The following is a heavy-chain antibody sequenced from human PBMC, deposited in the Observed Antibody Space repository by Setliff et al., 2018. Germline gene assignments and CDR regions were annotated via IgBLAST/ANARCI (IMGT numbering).Heavy chain of an antibody. CDR1: GFSLRDYT. V-gene: IGHV3-21*01. CDR3: ASPFNIYTAYY. D-gene: IGHD2-2*02. J-gene: IGHJ4*02. CDR2: IRSSGTS. Sequence: GGSLSLSCVASGFSLRDYTINWVRQAPGKGLDWVSSIRSSGTSFYADSVKGRFTVSRDNAKSSVYLQMNSLRVEDTAIYYCASPFNIYTAYYWGQGTLVTVSS.